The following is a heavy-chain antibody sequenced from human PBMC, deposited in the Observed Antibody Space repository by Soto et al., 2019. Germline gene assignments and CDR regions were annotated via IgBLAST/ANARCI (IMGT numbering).Heavy chain of an antibody. CDR1: GFTFSSYW. CDR2: IKQDGSEK. Sequence: GGSLRLSCAASGFTFSSYWMSWVRQAPGKGLEWVANIKQDGSEKYYVDSVKGRFTISRDNSKNTLYLQMNSLRAEDTAVYYCAKDTLGYCSGGSCYSAYYYYGMDVWGQGTTVTVSS. V-gene: IGHV3-7*03. J-gene: IGHJ6*02. D-gene: IGHD2-15*01. CDR3: AKDTLGYCSGGSCYSAYYYYGMDV.